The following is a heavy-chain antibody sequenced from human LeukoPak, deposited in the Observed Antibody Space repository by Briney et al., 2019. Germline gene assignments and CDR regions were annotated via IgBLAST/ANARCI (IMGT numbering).Heavy chain of an antibody. CDR2: IYPNGHT. CDR3: ARQIGARAFDV. Sequence: PSETLSLTCAVSGGSIDSDYWSWIQQPAGKGLEWIGRIYPNGHTTYNPSLTSRVTMSADTSKMQFSLNLNSVTAADTALYYCARQIGARAFDVWGQGTVVTVSS. D-gene: IGHD3-16*01. CDR1: GGSIDSDY. J-gene: IGHJ3*01. V-gene: IGHV4-4*07.